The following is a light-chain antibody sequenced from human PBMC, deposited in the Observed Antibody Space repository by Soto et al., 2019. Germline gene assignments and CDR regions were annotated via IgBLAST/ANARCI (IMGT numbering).Light chain of an antibody. CDR3: QHYGSSPPT. J-gene: IGKJ4*01. CDR1: QGVSSSY. Sequence: EIVLTQSPGTLSLSPGEGATLSCRPSQGVSSSYLAWYQQKPGQAPRLLIYAASSRSTVIPGRFSGSGSGTGSTPTSSTPVPEDGAVSYGQHYGSSPPTSGGGTKVEIK. V-gene: IGKV3-20*01. CDR2: AAS.